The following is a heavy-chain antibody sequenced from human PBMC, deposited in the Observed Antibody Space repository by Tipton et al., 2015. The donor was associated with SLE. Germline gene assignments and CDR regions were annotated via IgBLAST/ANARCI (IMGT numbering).Heavy chain of an antibody. Sequence: SLRLSCEASGFTFNTYWMHWVRQAPGKGLVWVSRIESHGGTTNYADSVKGRFAISRDNAKNMLYLQMNSLRAEDTAVYYCSGELSPRDGFDIWGQGTMVTVSS. J-gene: IGHJ3*02. D-gene: IGHD3-16*02. CDR2: IESHGGTT. CDR3: SGELSPRDGFDI. CDR1: GFTFNTYW. V-gene: IGHV3-74*01.